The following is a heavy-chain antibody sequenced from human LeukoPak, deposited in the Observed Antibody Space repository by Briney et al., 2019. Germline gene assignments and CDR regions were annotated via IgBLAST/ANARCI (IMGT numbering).Heavy chain of an antibody. CDR1: GYTFTGYY. J-gene: IGHJ5*02. V-gene: IGHV1-2*02. Sequence: ASVKVSCKASGYTFTGYYMHWVRQAPGQGLEWMGWINPNSGDTNYAQKFQGRVTMTRDTSISTAYMELSRLRSDDTAVYYCARAYYDFWSGYSLPRNWFDPWGQGTLVTVSS. CDR3: ARAYYDFWSGYSLPRNWFDP. D-gene: IGHD3-3*01. CDR2: INPNSGDT.